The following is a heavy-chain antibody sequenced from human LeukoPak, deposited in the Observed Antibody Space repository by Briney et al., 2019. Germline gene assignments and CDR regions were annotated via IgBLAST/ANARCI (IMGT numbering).Heavy chain of an antibody. CDR2: IYYSGST. Sequence: SETLSLTCIVSGGSISSYHWSWIRQPPGKGLEWIGYIYYSGSTNYNPSLKSRVTISVDTYKNQFSLKLSSVTAADTAEYYCARESRDGYNYFDYWGQGTLVTVSS. CDR1: GGSISSYH. V-gene: IGHV4-59*01. D-gene: IGHD5-24*01. CDR3: ARESRDGYNYFDY. J-gene: IGHJ4*02.